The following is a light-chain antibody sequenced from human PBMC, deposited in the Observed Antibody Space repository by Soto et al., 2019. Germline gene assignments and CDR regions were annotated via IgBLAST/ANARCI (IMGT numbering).Light chain of an antibody. CDR3: AAWDDNLNGPHWV. CDR2: SNN. Sequence: QSVLTQPPSAXXXPGQRVTISCSGSNSNIGSNTVNWYQQLPGTAPKLLTYSNNQRPSGVPDRFSGSKSGTSASLAISGLQSEDEADYYCAAWDDNLNGPHWVFGGGTKLTVL. J-gene: IGLJ3*02. CDR1: NSNIGSNT. V-gene: IGLV1-44*01.